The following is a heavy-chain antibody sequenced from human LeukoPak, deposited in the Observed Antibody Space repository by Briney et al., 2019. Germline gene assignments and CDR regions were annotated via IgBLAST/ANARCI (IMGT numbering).Heavy chain of an antibody. D-gene: IGHD3-10*01. V-gene: IGHV3-15*01. Sequence: ETLSLTCAVSGGSFSGYYWSWVRQAPGKGLEWVGRIKSNTDGGTTDYAATVKGSFTISRDDSKNTLYLQMNSLKTEDTAVYYCTTDFRDRVNFWGQGTLVTVSS. J-gene: IGHJ4*02. CDR2: IKSNTDGGTT. CDR1: GGSFSGYY. CDR3: TTDFRDRVNF.